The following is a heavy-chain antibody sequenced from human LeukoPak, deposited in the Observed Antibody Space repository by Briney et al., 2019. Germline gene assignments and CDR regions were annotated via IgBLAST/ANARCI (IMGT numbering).Heavy chain of an antibody. CDR3: AKDRGVGGSYDAELDP. V-gene: IGHV3-23*01. CDR2: ISGSGGST. J-gene: IGHJ5*02. D-gene: IGHD3-16*01. Sequence: GGSLRLSCAASGFTFSSYAMSWVRQAPGKGLEWVSAISGSGGSTYYADSVKGRFTISRDNSKNTLYLQMNSLRAEDTAVYYCAKDRGVGGSYDAELDPWGQGTLVTVSS. CDR1: GFTFSSYA.